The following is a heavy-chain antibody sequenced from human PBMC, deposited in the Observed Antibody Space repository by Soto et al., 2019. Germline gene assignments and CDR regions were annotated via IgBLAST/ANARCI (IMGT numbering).Heavy chain of an antibody. D-gene: IGHD3-10*01. Sequence: ASVKVSCKASGYTFTSYAMHWVRQAPGQRLEWMGWINAGNGNTKYSQKFQGRVTITRDTSASTAYMELSSLRSEDTAVHYCARSNKLLWFGELLYFDYWGQGTLVTVSS. CDR3: ARSNKLLWFGELLYFDY. CDR2: INAGNGNT. J-gene: IGHJ4*02. V-gene: IGHV1-3*01. CDR1: GYTFTSYA.